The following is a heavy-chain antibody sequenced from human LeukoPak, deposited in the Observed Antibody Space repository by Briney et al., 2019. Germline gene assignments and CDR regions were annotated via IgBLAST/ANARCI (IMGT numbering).Heavy chain of an antibody. CDR2: IYPSGST. J-gene: IGHJ4*02. Sequence: SETLSLTCTVPGGSISSYYWSWIRQPPGKGLEWVGRIYPSGSTNYNPPLQSRVTMSVDTSRNQFSLKRSSVTAADTAVYYCARFSSGWYLTYYFDYWGQGTLVTVSS. D-gene: IGHD6-19*01. V-gene: IGHV4-4*07. CDR3: ARFSSGWYLTYYFDY. CDR1: GGSISSYY.